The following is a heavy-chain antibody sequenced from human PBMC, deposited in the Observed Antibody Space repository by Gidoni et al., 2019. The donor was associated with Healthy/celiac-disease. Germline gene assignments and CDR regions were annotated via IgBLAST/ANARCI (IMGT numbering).Heavy chain of an antibody. CDR3: ARDPPYYYDSSGYPTDY. D-gene: IGHD3-22*01. CDR1: GYTFPGYY. J-gene: IGHJ4*02. CDR2: INPNSAGT. Sequence: QVQLVQSGAEGKKPGASVTVSCTASGYTFPGYYMHWVRQAPGQGLEWIGRINPNSAGTNYAQKFQGRVTMTRDTAISTAYMELSRLRSDDTAVYYCARDPPYYYDSSGYPTDYWGQGTLVTVSS. V-gene: IGHV1-2*06.